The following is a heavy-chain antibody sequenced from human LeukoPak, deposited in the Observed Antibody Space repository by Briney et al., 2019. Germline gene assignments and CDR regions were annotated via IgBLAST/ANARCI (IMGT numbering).Heavy chain of an antibody. CDR1: GGTFSSYA. V-gene: IGHV1-69*05. CDR2: IIPIFGTA. D-gene: IGHD2-15*01. J-gene: IGHJ4*02. CDR3: ARDRSGVRFCSGGSCRYDY. Sequence: SVKVSCKASGGTFSSYAISWVRQAPGQGLEWMGGIIPIFGTANYAQKFQGRVTITTDESTSTAYMELSSLRSEDTAVYYCARDRSGVRFCSGGSCRYDYWGQGTLVTVSS.